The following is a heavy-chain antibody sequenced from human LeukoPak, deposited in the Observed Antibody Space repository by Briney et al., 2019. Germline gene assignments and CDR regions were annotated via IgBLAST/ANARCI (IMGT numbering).Heavy chain of an antibody. CDR1: GDSITSHNW. J-gene: IGHJ4*02. CDR3: ARGRGWFGELTLGY. D-gene: IGHD3-10*01. Sequence: SETLSLTCAVSGDSITSHNWWSWVRQSPGKGLEWIGEIYHSGTTNYNPSLKSRVTISVDTSKNQFSLKLSSVTAADTAVYYCARGRGWFGELTLGYWGQGTLVTVSS. V-gene: IGHV4-4*02. CDR2: IYHSGTT.